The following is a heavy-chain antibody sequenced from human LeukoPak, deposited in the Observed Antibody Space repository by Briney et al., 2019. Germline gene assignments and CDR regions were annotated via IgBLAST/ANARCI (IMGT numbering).Heavy chain of an antibody. CDR2: IYYSGST. Sequence: PSETLSLTCTVSGGSINSYYWSWIRQPPGKGLEWIGYIYYSGSTNYNPSPKSRVTISVDTSKNQFSLKLSSVTAADTAVYYCARRPVAGYYYYGMDVWGQGTTVTVSS. J-gene: IGHJ6*02. CDR1: GGSINSYY. D-gene: IGHD6-19*01. CDR3: ARRPVAGYYYYGMDV. V-gene: IGHV4-59*01.